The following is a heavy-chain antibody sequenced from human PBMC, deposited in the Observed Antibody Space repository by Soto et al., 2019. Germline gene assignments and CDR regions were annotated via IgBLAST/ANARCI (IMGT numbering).Heavy chain of an antibody. Sequence: GASVKVSCKASGYTFTSYDINWVRQATGQGLEWMGWMNPNSGNTGYAQKFQGRVTMTRNTSISTAYMELSSLRSEDTAVYYCARGGYVGYDFWSGYYSPYYFDYWGQGTLVTVS. CDR3: ARGGYVGYDFWSGYYSPYYFDY. CDR1: GYTFTSYD. V-gene: IGHV1-8*01. CDR2: MNPNSGNT. D-gene: IGHD3-3*01. J-gene: IGHJ4*02.